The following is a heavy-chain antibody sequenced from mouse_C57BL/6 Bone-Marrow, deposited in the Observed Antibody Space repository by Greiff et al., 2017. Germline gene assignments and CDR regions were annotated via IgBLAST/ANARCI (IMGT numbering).Heavy chain of an antibody. CDR2: IDPENGDT. CDR3: TPSYYGNWAWCAY. D-gene: IGHD2-1*01. CDR1: GFNIKDDY. Sequence: VQLQQSGAELVRPGASVKLSCTASGFNIKDDYMHWVKQRPEQGLEWIGWIDPENGDTEYASKFQGKATITADTSSNTAYLQLSSLTSEDTAVYDCTPSYYGNWAWCAYWGQGTLVTVSA. V-gene: IGHV14-4*01. J-gene: IGHJ3*01.